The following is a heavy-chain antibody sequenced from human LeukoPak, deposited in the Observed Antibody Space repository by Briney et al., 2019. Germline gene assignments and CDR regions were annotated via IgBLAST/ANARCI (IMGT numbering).Heavy chain of an antibody. V-gene: IGHV1-8*01. CDR1: GYTFTNYD. Sequence: GASVKVSCKASGYTFTNYDINWVRQATGQGLEWMGWMNPNSGNTGYVQEFQGRVTMTRNTSITTAYMEVRSLRSEDTAVYFCARGHYGGNIPHYYYMDVWGKGTTVTVSS. CDR3: ARGHYGGNIPHYYYMDV. D-gene: IGHD4-23*01. J-gene: IGHJ6*03. CDR2: MNPNSGNT.